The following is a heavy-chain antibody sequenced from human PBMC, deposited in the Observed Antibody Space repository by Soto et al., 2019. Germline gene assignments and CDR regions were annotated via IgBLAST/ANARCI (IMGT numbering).Heavy chain of an antibody. CDR2: IYYSGST. D-gene: IGHD1-1*01. J-gene: IGHJ6*02. CDR3: ARLEEHYYYGMDV. Sequence: SETLSLTCTFSGCSINNSSYHWGWIRQPPGKGLEWIGSIYYSGSTYYNPSLKSRVTISVDTSKNQFSLKLSSVTAADTAVYYCARLEEHYYYGMDVWGQGTTVTVSS. CDR1: GCSINNSSYH. V-gene: IGHV4-39*01.